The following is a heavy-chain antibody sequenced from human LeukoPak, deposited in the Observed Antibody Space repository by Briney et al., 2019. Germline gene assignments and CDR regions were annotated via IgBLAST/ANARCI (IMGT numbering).Heavy chain of an antibody. J-gene: IGHJ4*02. CDR3: ASYYYDSSGYFVFDY. CDR1: GYTFTSYG. CDR2: ISAYNGNT. V-gene: IGHV1-18*01. D-gene: IGHD3-22*01. Sequence: ASVKVSCKASGYTFTSYGISWVRQAPGQGLEWMGWISAYNGNTNYAQKLQGRVTMTTDTSTSTAYMELRSLRSEDTAVYYCASYYYDSSGYFVFDYWGQGTLVTVSS.